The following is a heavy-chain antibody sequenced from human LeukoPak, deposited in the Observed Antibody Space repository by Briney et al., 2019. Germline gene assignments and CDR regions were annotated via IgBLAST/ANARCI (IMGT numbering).Heavy chain of an antibody. CDR2: INPNSGGT. Sequence: ASVKVSCKASGYTFTGYYMHWVRQAPGQGLEWMGWINPNSGGTNYAQKFQGRVTMTRDTSISTAYMELSRLRSDDTAVYYCARPGELLWFGENYWGQGTLVTVSS. J-gene: IGHJ4*02. CDR3: ARPGELLWFGENY. D-gene: IGHD3-10*01. CDR1: GYTFTGYY. V-gene: IGHV1-2*02.